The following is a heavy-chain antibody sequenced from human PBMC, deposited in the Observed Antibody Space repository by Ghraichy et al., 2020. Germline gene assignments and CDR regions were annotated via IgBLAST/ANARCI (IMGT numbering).Heavy chain of an antibody. CDR2: ISGSGGST. Sequence: LSLTCAASGFTFSSYAMSWVRQAPGKGLEWVSAISGSGGSTYHADSVKGRFTISRDNSKNTLYLQMNSLRAEDTAVYYCANDYYDSSGYYSDYFDYWGQGTLVTVSS. D-gene: IGHD3-22*01. V-gene: IGHV3-23*01. J-gene: IGHJ4*02. CDR3: ANDYYDSSGYYSDYFDY. CDR1: GFTFSSYA.